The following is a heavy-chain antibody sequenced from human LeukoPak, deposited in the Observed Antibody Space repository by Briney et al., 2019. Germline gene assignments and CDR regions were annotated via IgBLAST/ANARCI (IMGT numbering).Heavy chain of an antibody. D-gene: IGHD6-19*01. V-gene: IGHV4-34*01. CDR1: GGSISSYY. CDR2: INHSGST. J-gene: IGHJ6*03. CDR3: ARRVDSSGWYMGGRYYYYYMDV. Sequence: SETLSLTCTVSGGSISSYYWSWIRQPPGKGLEWIGEINHSGSTNYNPSLKSRVTISVDTSKNQFSLKLSSVTAADTAVYYCARRVDSSGWYMGGRYYYYYMDVWGKGTTVTISS.